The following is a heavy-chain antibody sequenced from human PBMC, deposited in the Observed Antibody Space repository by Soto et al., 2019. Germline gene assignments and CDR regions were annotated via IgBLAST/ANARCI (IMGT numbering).Heavy chain of an antibody. CDR1: GGSITSSGYY. V-gene: IGHV4-31*03. J-gene: IGHJ4*02. CDR2: TSNSGST. D-gene: IGHD2-2*01. Sequence: QVQLQESGPGLVKPSQTLSLTCTVSGGSITSSGYYWSWIRQHPGEGLEWIGFTSNSGSTSYNPSLRSRVTIPLDTSWTLFSLNWKSVTAAVRAVYYFGSGGGSTKVDYWGQGTLVTVSP. CDR3: GSGGGSTKVDY.